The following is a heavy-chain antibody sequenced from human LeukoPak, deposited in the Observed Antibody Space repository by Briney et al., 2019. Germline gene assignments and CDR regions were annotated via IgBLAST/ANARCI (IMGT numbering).Heavy chain of an antibody. D-gene: IGHD2-21*01. Sequence: GESLKISCKGSGYSFTSYWIGWVRQMPGKGLEWMGIIHPGDSDTRYSPSFQGQVTISADKSISTAYLQWSSLKASDTAMYYCARPVGPYCGGDCYSDYWGQGTLVTVSS. CDR3: ARPVGPYCGGDCYSDY. V-gene: IGHV5-51*01. CDR2: IHPGDSDT. CDR1: GYSFTSYW. J-gene: IGHJ4*02.